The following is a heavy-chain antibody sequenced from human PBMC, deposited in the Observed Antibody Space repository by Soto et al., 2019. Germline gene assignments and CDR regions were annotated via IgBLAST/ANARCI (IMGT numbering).Heavy chain of an antibody. CDR2: TIPIFGTA. D-gene: IGHD3-22*01. V-gene: IGHV1-69*13. CDR3: AREWYYYDSSGLRFDY. CDR1: GGTFSSYA. J-gene: IGHJ4*02. Sequence: ASVKVSCKASGGTFSSYAISWVRQAPGQGLEWMGGTIPIFGTANYAQKFQGRVTITADESTSTAYMELSSLRSEDTAVYYCAREWYYYDSSGLRFDYWGQGTLVNVSS.